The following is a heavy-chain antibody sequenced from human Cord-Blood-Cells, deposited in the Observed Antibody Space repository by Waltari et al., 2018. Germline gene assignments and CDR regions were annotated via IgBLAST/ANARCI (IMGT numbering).Heavy chain of an antibody. Sequence: QVQLQQWGAGLLKPSETLSLTCAVYGGSFSGYYWSWIRQPAGNGLEWIGEINHSGSTNYNPSLKSRVTISVDTSKNQFSLKLSSVTAADTAVYYCARGGMVRGVAPYYYYGMDVWGQGTTVTVSS. D-gene: IGHD3-10*01. CDR1: GGSFSGYY. V-gene: IGHV4-34*01. CDR3: ARGGMVRGVAPYYYYGMDV. J-gene: IGHJ6*02. CDR2: INHSGST.